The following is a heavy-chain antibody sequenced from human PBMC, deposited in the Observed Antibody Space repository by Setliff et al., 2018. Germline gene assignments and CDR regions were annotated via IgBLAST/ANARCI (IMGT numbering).Heavy chain of an antibody. V-gene: IGHV4-61*02. J-gene: IGHJ6*02. D-gene: IGHD2-8*01. CDR2: IYTDGTT. CDR3: AKEHVVISFVTNTHHHYGMDV. Sequence: LSLTCTVSGASLRSGSNYWGWFRQPAGKGLEWIGRIYTDGTTNYNPSLKSRVSISADTSMNHFSLRMTSVSAADTAVYYCAKEHVVISFVTNTHHHYGMDVWGQVATVTV. CDR1: GASLRSGSNY.